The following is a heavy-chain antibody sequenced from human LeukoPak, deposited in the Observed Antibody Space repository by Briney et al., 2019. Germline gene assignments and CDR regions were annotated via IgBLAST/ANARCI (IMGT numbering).Heavy chain of an antibody. CDR2: IKQDGSEK. V-gene: IGHV3-7*01. D-gene: IGHD3-22*01. J-gene: IGHJ4*02. CDR3: ARASYYYDTSAYFDY. Sequence: GGSLRLSCAASGFTVSSNYMSWVRQAPGEGLEWVAGIKQDGSEKFNVDSVKGRFTISRDNAKKSLYLQMNSLRAEDTAVYYCARASYYYDTSAYFDYWGQGTLVTVSS. CDR1: GFTVSSNY.